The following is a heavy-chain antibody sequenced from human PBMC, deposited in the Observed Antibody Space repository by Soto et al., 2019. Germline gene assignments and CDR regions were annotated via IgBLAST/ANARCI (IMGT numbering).Heavy chain of an antibody. CDR2: ISQDGAIA. CDR1: GFAFGSYW. Sequence: VQLVESGGGLVQPGGSLRLSCAASGFAFGSYWMHWVRQAPGKGLVWVSRISQDGAIATQADSVKGRFTISRDNAKNTLFLQTNSPRADDTAVYYCLRDQRHWNEFADQWGQGTRVTVSS. V-gene: IGHV3-74*01. CDR3: LRDQRHWNEFADQ. D-gene: IGHD1-1*01. J-gene: IGHJ4*02.